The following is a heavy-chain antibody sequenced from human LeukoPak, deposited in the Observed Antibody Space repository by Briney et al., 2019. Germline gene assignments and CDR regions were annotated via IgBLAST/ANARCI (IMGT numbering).Heavy chain of an antibody. CDR2: INPNSGGT. CDR3: ARAPAGANSDEWELLFLIDY. CDR1: GYTFTGYY. V-gene: IGHV1-2*02. D-gene: IGHD1-26*01. Sequence: GASVKVSCKASGYTFTGYYMHWVRQAPGQGLEWMGWINPNSGGTNYAQKFQGRVTMTRDTSISTAYMELRSLRSEDTAVYYCARAPAGANSDEWELLFLIDYWGQGTLVTVSS. J-gene: IGHJ4*02.